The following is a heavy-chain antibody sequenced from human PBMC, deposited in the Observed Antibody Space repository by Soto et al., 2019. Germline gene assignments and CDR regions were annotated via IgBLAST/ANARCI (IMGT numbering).Heavy chain of an antibody. J-gene: IGHJ6*04. CDR1: GFTVSSKY. CDR3: ARDDVLCDGGRCYGIPLDV. V-gene: IGHV3-66*01. D-gene: IGHD2-15*01. Sequence: EVQLVESGGGLVQPGGSLSLSCAASGFTVSSKYMTWVRQAPGKGLEWVSLIHSGGTTYYADSVKGRFTISRDTSENTLHLQMDSLRVEDTAVYYCARDDVLCDGGRCYGIPLDVWGKGTTFTVSS. CDR2: IHSGGTT.